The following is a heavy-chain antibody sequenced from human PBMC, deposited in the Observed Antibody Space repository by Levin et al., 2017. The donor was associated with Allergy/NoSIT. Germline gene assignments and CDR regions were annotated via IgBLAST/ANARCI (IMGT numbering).Heavy chain of an antibody. D-gene: IGHD6-13*01. Sequence: SVKVSCKASGGTFSSYAISWVRQAPGQGLEWMGGIIPIFGTANYAQKFQGRVTITADESTSTAYMELSSLRSEDTAVYYCARESSSWTMFDYWGQGTLVTVSS. CDR2: IIPIFGTA. V-gene: IGHV1-69*13. CDR1: GGTFSSYA. CDR3: ARESSSWTMFDY. J-gene: IGHJ4*02.